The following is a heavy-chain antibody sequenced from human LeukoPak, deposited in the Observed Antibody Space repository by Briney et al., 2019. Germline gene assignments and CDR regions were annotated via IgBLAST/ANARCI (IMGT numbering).Heavy chain of an antibody. CDR3: ARERGDDILTGYRTHFDY. CDR1: GGTFSSYA. Sequence: SVKVSCKASGGTFSSYAINWVRQAPGQGLEWMGGIIPIFGTANYAQKFQGRVTITADESTSTAYMELSSLRSEDTAVYYCARERGDDILTGYRTHFDYWGQGTLVTVSS. D-gene: IGHD3-9*01. V-gene: IGHV1-69*13. CDR2: IIPIFGTA. J-gene: IGHJ4*02.